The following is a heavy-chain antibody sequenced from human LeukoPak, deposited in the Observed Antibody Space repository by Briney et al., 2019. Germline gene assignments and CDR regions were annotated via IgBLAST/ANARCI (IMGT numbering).Heavy chain of an antibody. CDR1: XFTFSSYA. J-gene: IGHJ4*02. CDR2: ISGSGGST. Sequence: GGSLRLSCXASXFTFSSYAMSWVRQAPGKGLEWVSAISGSGGSTYYADSVKGRFTISRDNSKNTLYLQMNSLRAEDTAVYYCARLDIVATIKYFDYWGQGTLVTVSS. D-gene: IGHD5-12*01. V-gene: IGHV3-23*01. CDR3: ARLDIVATIKYFDY.